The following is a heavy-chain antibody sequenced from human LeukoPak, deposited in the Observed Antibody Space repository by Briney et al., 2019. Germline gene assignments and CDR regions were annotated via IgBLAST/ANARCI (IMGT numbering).Heavy chain of an antibody. CDR2: INPSGGST. CDR1: GYTFTSYY. J-gene: IGHJ6*02. Sequence: GASVKVSCKASGYTFTSYYMHWVRQAPGQGLEWMGVINPSGGSTSYAQKFQGRVTMTRDTSTSTVYMELSSLRSEDTAVYYCARSIAAAGTPRYYYYGMDVWGQGTTVTVSS. CDR3: ARSIAAAGTPRYYYYGMDV. V-gene: IGHV1-46*01. D-gene: IGHD6-13*01.